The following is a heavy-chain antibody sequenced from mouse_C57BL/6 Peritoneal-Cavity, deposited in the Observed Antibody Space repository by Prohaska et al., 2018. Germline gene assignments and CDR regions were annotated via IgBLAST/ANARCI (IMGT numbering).Heavy chain of an antibody. CDR3: MRYGSYWYFDV. CDR1: GGRVRGVW. D-gene: IGHD4-1*01. Sequence: GGAGGLLGEGEGGRVRGVWRRWVGQTPGKTLEWIGDINSDGSAINYAPSIKDRFTIFRDNDKSTLYLQMSNVRSEDTATYFCMRYGSYWYFDVWGTGTTVTVSS. J-gene: IGHJ1*03. CDR2: INSDGSAI. V-gene: IGHV11-2*01.